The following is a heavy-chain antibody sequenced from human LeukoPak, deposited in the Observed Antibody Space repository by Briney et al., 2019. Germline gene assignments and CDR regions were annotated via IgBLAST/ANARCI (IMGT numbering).Heavy chain of an antibody. J-gene: IGHJ4*02. Sequence: SETLSLTCAVYGGSFSGYYWSWIRQPPGKGLEWIGEINHSGGTNYNPSLKSRVTISVDTSKNQFSLKLSSVTAADTAVYYCARAYRFGVVIASFDYWGQGTLVTVSS. CDR2: INHSGGT. CDR1: GGSFSGYY. D-gene: IGHD3-3*01. CDR3: ARAYRFGVVIASFDY. V-gene: IGHV4-34*09.